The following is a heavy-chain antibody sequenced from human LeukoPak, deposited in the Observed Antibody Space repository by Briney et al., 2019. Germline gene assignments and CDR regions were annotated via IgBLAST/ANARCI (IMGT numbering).Heavy chain of an antibody. CDR2: INHSGST. CDR1: GGSFSGYY. D-gene: IGHD6-19*01. J-gene: IGHJ6*02. V-gene: IGHV4-34*01. CDR3: ARGGSSGWYPIYYYYGMDV. Sequence: SETLSLTCAVYGGSFSGYYWSWIRQPPGKGLEWIGEINHSGSTNYNPFLKSRVTISVDTSKNQFSLKLSSVTAADTAVYYCARGGSSGWYPIYYYYGMDVWGQGTTVIVSS.